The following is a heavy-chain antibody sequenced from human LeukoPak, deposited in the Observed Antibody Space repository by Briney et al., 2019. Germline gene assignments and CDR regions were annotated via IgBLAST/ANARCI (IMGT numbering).Heavy chain of an antibody. CDR2: ISGSGGCK. CDR1: GFPFVNFG. J-gene: IGHJ3*01. D-gene: IGHD2-21*01. CDR3: AKDDIPSAT. V-gene: IGHV3-23*01. Sequence: GGSLRLSCAASGFPFVNFGLSWVRQAPGKGLEWVSVISGSGGCKYYPASVKGRFAVSRDNSKNILYVEMKSLRAEDTAVYYCAKDDIPSATWGQGTLVIVSS.